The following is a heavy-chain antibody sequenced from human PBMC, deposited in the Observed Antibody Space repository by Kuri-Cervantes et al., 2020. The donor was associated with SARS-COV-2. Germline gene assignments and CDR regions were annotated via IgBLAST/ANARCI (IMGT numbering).Heavy chain of an antibody. Sequence: GESLKISCAGSGFTVSNAWMSWVRQAPGKGLEWVGRIKSKTDGGSTDYAAPVKGRFTISRDDSKNTLYLQMNSLKTEDTAVYYCTTRPLITIFGVVTVGGDYFDYWGQGTLVTVSS. CDR2: IKSKTDGGST. J-gene: IGHJ4*02. CDR1: GFTVSNAW. D-gene: IGHD3-3*01. V-gene: IGHV3-15*01. CDR3: TTRPLITIFGVVTVGGDYFDY.